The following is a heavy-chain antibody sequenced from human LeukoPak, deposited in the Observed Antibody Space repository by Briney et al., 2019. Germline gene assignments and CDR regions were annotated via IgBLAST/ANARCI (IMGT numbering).Heavy chain of an antibody. CDR1: GGSISSYY. CDR3: ARVRSSSWYEVDYFDY. CDR2: IYYSGST. Sequence: SETLSLTCTVSGGSISSYYWSWIRQPPGKGLEWIGYIYYSGSTNYNPSLKSRVTISVDTSKNQFSLKLSSVTAADTAVYYCARVRSSSWYEVDYFDYWGQGTLVTVSS. V-gene: IGHV4-59*12. J-gene: IGHJ4*02. D-gene: IGHD6-13*01.